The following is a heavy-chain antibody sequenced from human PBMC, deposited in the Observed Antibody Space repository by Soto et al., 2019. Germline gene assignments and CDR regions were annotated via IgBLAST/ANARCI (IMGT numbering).Heavy chain of an antibody. Sequence: ASVKVSCKTSGLMFTSSAVQWVRQARGQRLEWIGWLVVGSGNTHYAQHFQERVTLTRDMSTGTAYMELSSLRSEDTAVYYCAAVPVLRFLKWLPAYFDYWGQGTLVTVPQ. V-gene: IGHV1-58*01. D-gene: IGHD3-3*01. J-gene: IGHJ4*02. CDR1: GLMFTSSA. CDR2: LVVGSGNT. CDR3: AAVPVLRFLKWLPAYFDY.